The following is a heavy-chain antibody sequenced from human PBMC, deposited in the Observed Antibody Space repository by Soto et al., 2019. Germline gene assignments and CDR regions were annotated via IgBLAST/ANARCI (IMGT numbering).Heavy chain of an antibody. J-gene: IGHJ4*02. CDR2: INPSSGTT. V-gene: IGHV1-46*01. CDR3: ARSLGETTSLFDY. CDR1: GYIFIHCF. D-gene: IGHD1-26*01. Sequence: QVQLVQSGAEMKQPGASVKLSCQASGYIFIHCFMHWVRQAPGQGLEWMGGINPSSGTTTYAQKFHGRVTVTRDTSTSTVYMELSSLGSGDTAMYYCARSLGETTSLFDYWGQGSLVTVSA.